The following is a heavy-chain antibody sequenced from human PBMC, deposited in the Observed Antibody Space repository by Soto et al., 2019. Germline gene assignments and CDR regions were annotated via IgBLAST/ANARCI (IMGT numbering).Heavy chain of an antibody. J-gene: IGHJ4*02. Sequence: GASVKVSCKTSRYTFSSIGISWLRQALGQGLEWMGWISPHKDDTYYAQRLQGRVTMTTDTSTNTAYMELRSLRSDDTAVYFCARDLDGSGSYFTNYWGPGTLVTVSS. D-gene: IGHD3-10*01. CDR2: ISPHKDDT. CDR3: ARDLDGSGSYFTNY. CDR1: RYTFSSIG. V-gene: IGHV1-18*01.